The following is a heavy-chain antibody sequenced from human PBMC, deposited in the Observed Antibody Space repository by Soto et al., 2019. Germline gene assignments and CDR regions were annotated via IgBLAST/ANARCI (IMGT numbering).Heavy chain of an antibody. J-gene: IGHJ4*02. CDR2: ISAYNGNT. CDR3: ARDTNTAMVPIAY. D-gene: IGHD5-18*01. V-gene: IGHV1-18*01. CDR1: GYTFTSYG. Sequence: ASVKVSCKASGYTFTSYGISWVRQAPGHGLEWMGWISAYNGNTNHAQKLQGRVTMTTDTSTSTAYMELRSLRADDTAVYLCARDTNTAMVPIAYCGQGTLVTVSS.